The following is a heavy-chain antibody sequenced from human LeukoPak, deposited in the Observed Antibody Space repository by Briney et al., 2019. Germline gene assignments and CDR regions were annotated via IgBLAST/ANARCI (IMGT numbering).Heavy chain of an antibody. J-gene: IGHJ3*02. CDR3: VKDWTIVVVPTSIDSFDT. Sequence: GGSLRLSCAASGFTVSSNYMSWVRQAPGKGLEWVSVIYSGGSTYYADSVKGRFTISRDKSKNTLYLQMDSLRGEDTARYYCVKDWTIVVVPTSIDSFDTWGQGAMVIVSS. V-gene: IGHV3-53*01. CDR1: GFTVSSNY. CDR2: IYSGGST. D-gene: IGHD2-2*01.